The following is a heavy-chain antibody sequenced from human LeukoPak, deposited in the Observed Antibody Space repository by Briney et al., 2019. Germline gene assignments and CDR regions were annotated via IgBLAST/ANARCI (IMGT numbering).Heavy chain of an antibody. J-gene: IGHJ6*02. Sequence: SATLSLTCTVSGRSISAYCWSWIRQPPGKGLEWIAYICNSGSTNYNPSLKSRVTISVDTSKNQFSLKLSSVTAADTAVYYCARDPRTLDYGMDVWGQGTTVTVSS. D-gene: IGHD1-1*01. CDR1: GRSISAYC. CDR2: ICNSGST. V-gene: IGHV4-59*01. CDR3: ARDPRTLDYGMDV.